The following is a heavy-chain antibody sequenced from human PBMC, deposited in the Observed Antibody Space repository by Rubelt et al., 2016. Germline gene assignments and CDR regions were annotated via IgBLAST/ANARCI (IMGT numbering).Heavy chain of an antibody. CDR2: IDPSDSYT. CDR3: AIYDFWSGYYLDY. D-gene: IGHD3-3*01. CDR1: GYSFTSYW. V-gene: IGHV5-10-1*01. Sequence: EVQLVQSGAEVKKPGESLKISCKGSGYSFTSYWISWVRQMPGTGLEWMGRIDPSDSYTNYSPSFQGHVTISAVKSISTAYLQWSRLKASDTAMYYCAIYDFWSGYYLDYWGQGTLVTVSS. J-gene: IGHJ4*02.